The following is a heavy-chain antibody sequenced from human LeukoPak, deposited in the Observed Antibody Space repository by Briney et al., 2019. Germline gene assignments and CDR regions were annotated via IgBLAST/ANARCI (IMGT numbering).Heavy chain of an antibody. Sequence: GGSLRLSCAASGFTFSSYGMHWVRQAPGKGLEWVAVIWYDGSNKYYADSVKGRFTISRDNSKNTLYLQMNSLRAEDTAVYYCARIASYSSSESLDYWGQGTLVTVSS. J-gene: IGHJ4*02. D-gene: IGHD6-13*01. CDR1: GFTFSSYG. CDR2: IWYDGSNK. CDR3: ARIASYSSSESLDY. V-gene: IGHV3-33*01.